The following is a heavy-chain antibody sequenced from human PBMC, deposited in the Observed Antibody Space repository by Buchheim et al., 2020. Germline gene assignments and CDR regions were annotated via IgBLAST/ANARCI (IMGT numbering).Heavy chain of an antibody. V-gene: IGHV5-51*01. Sequence: EVQVVQSGPEVKKPGEYLRISCTGSGYSFTTYWIAWVRQMPGKGPEWMGVIYPGDSDSRYSPSFQDRVTLSADKSISTAYLQWGSLTASDTAIYYCARRAFDSSGHHGFDIWGQGT. J-gene: IGHJ3*02. D-gene: IGHD3-22*01. CDR1: GYSFTTYW. CDR2: IYPGDSDS. CDR3: ARRAFDSSGHHGFDI.